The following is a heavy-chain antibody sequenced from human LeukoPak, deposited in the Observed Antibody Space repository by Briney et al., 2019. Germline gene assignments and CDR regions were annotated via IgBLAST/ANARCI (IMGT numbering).Heavy chain of an antibody. CDR1: GFTFSSYS. J-gene: IGHJ4*02. CDR3: ARDGLGATEDIVVVVAAAFDY. CDR2: ISSSSYI. V-gene: IGHV3-21*01. D-gene: IGHD2-15*01. Sequence: PGGSLRLSCAASGFTFSSYSMNWVRQAPGKGLEWVSSISSSSYIYYADSVKGRFTNSRDNAKNSLYLQMNSLRAEDTAVYYCARDGLGATEDIVVVVAAAFDYWGQGTLVTVSS.